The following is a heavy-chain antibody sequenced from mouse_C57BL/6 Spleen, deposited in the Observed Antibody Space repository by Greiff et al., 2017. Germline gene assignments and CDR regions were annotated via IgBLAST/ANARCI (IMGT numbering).Heavy chain of an antibody. D-gene: IGHD5-1-1*01. V-gene: IGHV1-54*01. J-gene: IGHJ2*01. CDR2: INPGSGGT. CDR3: ARGGDTWVFDY. CDR1: GYAFTNYL. Sequence: QVQLKESGAELVRPGTSVKVSCKASGYAFTNYLIEWVKQRPGQGLEWIGVINPGSGGTNYNEKFKGKATLTAEKSSSTAYMQLSSLTSEDSAVYFCARGGDTWVFDYWGQGTTLTVSS.